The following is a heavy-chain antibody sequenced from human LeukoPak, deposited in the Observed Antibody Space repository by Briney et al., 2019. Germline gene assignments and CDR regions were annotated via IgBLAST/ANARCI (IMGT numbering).Heavy chain of an antibody. J-gene: IGHJ4*02. CDR2: ISSSSSYI. CDR1: GFTFSSYS. V-gene: IGHV3-21*01. D-gene: IGHD3-22*01. Sequence: AGGSLRLSCAASGFTFSSYSMNWVRQAPGKGLEWVSSISSSSSYIYYADSVKGRFTISRDNAKNSLYLQMNSLRAEDTAVYYCARDRTPSYYDSSGYYRSFDYWGQGTLVTVSS. CDR3: ARDRTPSYYDSSGYYRSFDY.